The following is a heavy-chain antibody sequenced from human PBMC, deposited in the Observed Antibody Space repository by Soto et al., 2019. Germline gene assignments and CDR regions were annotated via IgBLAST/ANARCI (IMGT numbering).Heavy chain of an antibody. Sequence: TLSLTCAVYGGSFSGYYWSWIRQPPGKGLEWIGEINHSGSTNYNPSLKSRVTISVDTSKNQFSLKLSSVTAADTALYYCARGCPLLWFGELMYYMDVWGKGTTVTVSS. CDR3: ARGCPLLWFGELMYYMDV. V-gene: IGHV4-34*01. CDR2: INHSGST. D-gene: IGHD3-10*01. J-gene: IGHJ6*03. CDR1: GGSFSGYY.